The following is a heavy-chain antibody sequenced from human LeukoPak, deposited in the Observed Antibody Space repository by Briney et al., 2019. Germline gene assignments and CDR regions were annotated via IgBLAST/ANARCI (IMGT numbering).Heavy chain of an antibody. Sequence: QPGGSLRLSCAASGFTFSSYAMNWVRQAPGKGLEWVSFISASGGTTHYADSVKGRFTISRDNSENTLYLQMNSLRAEDTAVYYCANPLVGATSRGFDYWGQGTLVTVSS. V-gene: IGHV3-23*01. J-gene: IGHJ4*02. CDR2: ISASGGTT. CDR3: ANPLVGATSRGFDY. D-gene: IGHD1-26*01. CDR1: GFTFSSYA.